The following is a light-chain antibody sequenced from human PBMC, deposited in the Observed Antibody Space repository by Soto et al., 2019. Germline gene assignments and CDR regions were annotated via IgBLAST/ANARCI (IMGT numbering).Light chain of an antibody. CDR2: VAS. J-gene: IGKJ5*01. CDR1: LSVCVY. V-gene: IGKV3-11*01. CDR3: HQRQNRPPIT. Sequence: IVLTQCPATLSLSPGERATLSCRTRLSVCVYLDWCKQKPGPAPPVLLSVASNRATGSPARFSGSGSGTDFTLTISSRVPEDFAVYYFHQRQNRPPITFGQGTRLEIK.